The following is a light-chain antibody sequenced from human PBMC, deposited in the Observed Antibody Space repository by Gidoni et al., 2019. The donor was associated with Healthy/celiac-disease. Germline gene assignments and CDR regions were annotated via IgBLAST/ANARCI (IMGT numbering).Light chain of an antibody. Sequence: DIVLTQSPGTLSLSPGERATLSCRASQSGSSSYLAWYQQKPGQPPRLLIYGASSRATGIPDRFSGSGSGTDFTLTISRLEPEDFAVYYCQQYGSSPPNTFGQGTKLEIK. CDR2: GAS. CDR3: QQYGSSPPNT. J-gene: IGKJ2*01. V-gene: IGKV3-20*01. CDR1: QSGSSSY.